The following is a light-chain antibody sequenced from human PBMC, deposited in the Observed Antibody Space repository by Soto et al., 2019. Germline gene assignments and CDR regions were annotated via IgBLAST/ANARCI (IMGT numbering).Light chain of an antibody. Sequence: EIVLTQSPGTLSLSPGERATLSCRASQSISSSYLAWYQQRPGQAPRLLIFGASYRATGIPDRFSGSGSGTDFTLTISRLEPEDFAVYYCPQYSSSPPEFTFGPGIKVD. J-gene: IGKJ3*01. CDR3: PQYSSSPPEFT. V-gene: IGKV3-20*01. CDR1: QSISSSY. CDR2: GAS.